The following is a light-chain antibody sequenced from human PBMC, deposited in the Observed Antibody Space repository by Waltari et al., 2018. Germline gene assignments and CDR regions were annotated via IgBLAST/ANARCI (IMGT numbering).Light chain of an antibody. J-gene: IGLJ3*02. V-gene: IGLV2-23*01. CDR2: EDN. Sequence: QSALTQPAPVSGSPGQSITLSCTAASIDVGRYNLVSCYQQHPDKAPKLMIYEDNKRPSGVSTRFSGSKSGNTASLTISGLQAEDEADYYCCSYAGSGTTWVFGGGTKLTVL. CDR3: CSYAGSGTTWV. CDR1: SIDVGRYNL.